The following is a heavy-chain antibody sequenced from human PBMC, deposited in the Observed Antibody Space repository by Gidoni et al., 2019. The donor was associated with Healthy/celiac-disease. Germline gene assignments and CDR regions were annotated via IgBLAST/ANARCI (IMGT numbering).Heavy chain of an antibody. J-gene: IGHJ5*02. CDR3: ARGGGQWLVLGVNWFDP. D-gene: IGHD6-19*01. CDR1: GDSVSSNSAA. V-gene: IGHV6-1*01. Sequence: QVQLQQSGPGLVTPSQTLSLTCAISGDSVSSNSAAWNWIRQSPSRGLEWVERTYYRSKWYNDYAVSVKSRITINPDTSKNQFSLQLNSVTPEDTAVYYCARGGGQWLVLGVNWFDPWGQGTLVTVSS. CDR2: TYYRSKWYN.